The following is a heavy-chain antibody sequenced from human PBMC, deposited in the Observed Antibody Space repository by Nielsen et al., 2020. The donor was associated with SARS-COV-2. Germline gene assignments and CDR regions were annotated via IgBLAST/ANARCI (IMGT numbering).Heavy chain of an antibody. J-gene: IGHJ6*02. CDR2: ISISSSTI. Sequence: GGSLRLSCAASGFTFSSYSMNWVRQAPGKGLEWVSYISISSSTIYYADSVKGRFTISRDNAKNSLYLQMNSLRAEDTAVYYCARDSSGWYALTTYYYYGMDVWGQGTTVTVSS. D-gene: IGHD6-19*01. CDR3: ARDSSGWYALTTYYYYGMDV. V-gene: IGHV3-48*01. CDR1: GFTFSSYS.